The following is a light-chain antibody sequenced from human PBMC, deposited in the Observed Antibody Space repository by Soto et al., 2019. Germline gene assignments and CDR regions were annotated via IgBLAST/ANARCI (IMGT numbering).Light chain of an antibody. CDR2: KAS. V-gene: IGKV1-5*03. Sequence: DIPMTQSPSTLSASVGDRVTITCRASQSLNNYLAWYQQKPGKAPKLLIYKASNLQSGVPSRFSGSGSGTDFTLTISSLQPDDLATYYCQHYNGYPITYGGGTKVEI. J-gene: IGKJ4*01. CDR1: QSLNNY. CDR3: QHYNGYPIT.